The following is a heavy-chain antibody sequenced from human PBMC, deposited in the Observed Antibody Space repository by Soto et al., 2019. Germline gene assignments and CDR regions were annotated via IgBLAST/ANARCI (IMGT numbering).Heavy chain of an antibody. J-gene: IGHJ5*02. CDR1: GGSISSYY. V-gene: IGHV4-59*01. CDR3: ARVVVVPAAFNWFDP. Sequence: PSETLSLTCPVSGGSISSYYWSWIRQPPGKGLEWIGYIYYSGSTNYNPSLKSRVTISVETSKNQFSLKLSSVTAADTAVYYCARVVVVPAAFNWFDPWGQGTLVTVSS. D-gene: IGHD2-2*01. CDR2: IYYSGST.